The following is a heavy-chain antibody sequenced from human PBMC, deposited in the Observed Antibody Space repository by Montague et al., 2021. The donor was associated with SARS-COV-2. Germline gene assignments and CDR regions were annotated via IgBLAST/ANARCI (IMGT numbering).Heavy chain of an antibody. CDR3: ARGPHSLRYRYNWFDP. V-gene: IGHV4-34*01. Sequence: SETLSLTCAVYGGSFSGYYWSWIRQPPGKGLEWIGEINHSGSTNYNPSLKSRVTISVDTSKNQFSLKLSSVTAADTAVYYCARGPHSLRYRYNWFDPWGQGTLVTVSS. J-gene: IGHJ5*02. D-gene: IGHD3-16*02. CDR1: GGSFSGYY. CDR2: INHSGST.